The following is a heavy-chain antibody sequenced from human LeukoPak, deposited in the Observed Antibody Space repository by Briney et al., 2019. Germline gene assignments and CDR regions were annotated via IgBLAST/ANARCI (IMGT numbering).Heavy chain of an antibody. J-gene: IGHJ4*02. V-gene: IGHV3-23*01. CDR1: GFTFSSYA. D-gene: IGHD1-26*01. Sequence: GGSLRLSCAASGFTFSSYAMSWVRQAPGKGLEWVSAISGSGGSTYYADSVKGRFTISRDNSKNTLYLQMNSLRAEDTAVYYCARDAGSYYVGYYFDYWGQGTLVTVSS. CDR2: ISGSGGST. CDR3: ARDAGSYYVGYYFDY.